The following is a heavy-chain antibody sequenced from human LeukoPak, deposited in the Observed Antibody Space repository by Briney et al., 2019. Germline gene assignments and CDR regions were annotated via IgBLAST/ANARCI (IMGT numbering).Heavy chain of an antibody. J-gene: IGHJ4*02. CDR2: ISWNSGSI. Sequence: GGSLRLSCAASGFTFDDYAMHWVRQAPGKGLEWVSGISWNSGSIGYADSVKGRFTISKDNAKNSLYLQMNSLRAEDTALYYCAKDTRTGYYNPLFDYWGQGTLVTVSS. CDR1: GFTFDDYA. V-gene: IGHV3-9*01. D-gene: IGHD3/OR15-3a*01. CDR3: AKDTRTGYYNPLFDY.